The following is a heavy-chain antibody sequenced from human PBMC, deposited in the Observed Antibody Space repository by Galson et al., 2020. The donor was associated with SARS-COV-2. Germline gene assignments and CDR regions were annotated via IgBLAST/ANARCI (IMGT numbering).Heavy chain of an antibody. CDR3: AKDRYPYDSRGDAFDN. D-gene: IGHD3-22*01. V-gene: IGHV3-23*01. CDR2: LSGSGGSI. Sequence: GESLKISCAASGFTFSSYAMSWVRQAPGKGLEWVSGLSGSGGSIYYADSVKGRFTISRDNSKNTVYLQMTSLRAEDTAVYFCAKDRYPYDSRGDAFDNCGHGTLATVSS. CDR1: GFTFSSYA. J-gene: IGHJ4*01.